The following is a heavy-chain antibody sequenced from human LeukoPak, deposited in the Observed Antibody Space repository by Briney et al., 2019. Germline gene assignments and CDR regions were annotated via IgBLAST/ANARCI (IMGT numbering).Heavy chain of an antibody. V-gene: IGHV3-7*03. CDR1: GFSISSHW. D-gene: IGHD2-2*01. J-gene: IGHJ4*02. Sequence: PGGSLRLSCAASGFSISSHWMSWVRQAPGKGLEWVANIKQHGSEKYYVGSVKGRFTISRDNSKNTLYLQMNSLRAEDTAVYYCAKRVYCSSTSCLPRFDYWGQGTLVTVSS. CDR3: AKRVYCSSTSCLPRFDY. CDR2: IKQHGSEK.